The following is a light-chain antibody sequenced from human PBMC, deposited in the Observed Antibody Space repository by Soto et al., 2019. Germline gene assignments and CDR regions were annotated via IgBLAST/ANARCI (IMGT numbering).Light chain of an antibody. Sequence: QSVLTQPASVSGSPGQSITISCTGTSSDVGGYDFVSWYQHHPGKAPKLIIYEVRTRPSGVSDRFSGSKSGNTASLTISGLQAEDEADYYCSSYTSDWGVFGTGPKVTVL. J-gene: IGLJ1*01. CDR1: SSDVGGYDF. CDR3: SSYTSDWGV. V-gene: IGLV2-14*01. CDR2: EVR.